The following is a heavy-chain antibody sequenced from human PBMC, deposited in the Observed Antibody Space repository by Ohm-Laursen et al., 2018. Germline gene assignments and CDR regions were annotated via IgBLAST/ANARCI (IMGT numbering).Heavy chain of an antibody. CDR2: ISGSGGST. D-gene: IGHD6-13*01. V-gene: IGHV3-23*01. Sequence: SLRLSCAASGFTFSSYGMSWVRQAPGKGLEWVSAISGSGGSTYYADSVKGRFTISRDNSKNTLYLQMNSLRAEDTAVYYCAGPYSSSWMTYYYYYGMDVWGQGTTVTVSS. CDR1: GFTFSSYG. CDR3: AGPYSSSWMTYYYYYGMDV. J-gene: IGHJ6*02.